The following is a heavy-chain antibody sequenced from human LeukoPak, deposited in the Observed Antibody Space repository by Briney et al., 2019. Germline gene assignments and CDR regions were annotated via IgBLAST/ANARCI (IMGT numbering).Heavy chain of an antibody. D-gene: IGHD2-2*01. V-gene: IGHV4-30-2*01. J-gene: IGHJ2*01. CDR2: IYHSGST. CDR1: GGSISSGGYY. Sequence: PSETLSLTCTVSGGSISSGGYYWSWIRQPPGKGLEWIGYIYHSGSTYYNPSLKSRVTISVDRSKNQFSLKLSSVTAADTAVYYCARVPVGYCSSTSCPRGYFDLWGRGTLVTVSS. CDR3: ARVPVGYCSSTSCPRGYFDL.